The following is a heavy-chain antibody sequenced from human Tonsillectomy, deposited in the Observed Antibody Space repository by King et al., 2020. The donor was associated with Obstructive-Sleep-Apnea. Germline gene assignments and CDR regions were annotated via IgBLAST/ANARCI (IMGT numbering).Heavy chain of an antibody. Sequence: VQLVESGGGLVQPGGSLRLSCAASGFTFSSYAMSWVRQAPGKGLEWVSAISGSGGSPYYADSVKGRFTISRDNSKNTLYLQMNSLRAEDTAVYYCAKDDIVVVPAASYYYYGMDVWGQGTTVTVSS. CDR3: AKDDIVVVPAASYYYYGMDV. D-gene: IGHD2-2*01. J-gene: IGHJ6*02. CDR2: ISGSGGSP. CDR1: GFTFSSYA. V-gene: IGHV3-23*04.